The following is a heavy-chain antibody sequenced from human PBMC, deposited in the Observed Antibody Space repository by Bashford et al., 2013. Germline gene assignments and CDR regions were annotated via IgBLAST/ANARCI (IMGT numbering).Heavy chain of an antibody. CDR2: MNPNRGNT. J-gene: IGHJ6*02. V-gene: IGHV1-8*03. CDR3: ARGPSSSFYDFWSGYYPPRYGLDV. Sequence: IVWVRQAPGQGLEWMGWMNPNRGNTGYAQKFQGRVTITRNTSISTVYMEVSSLRSEDTAVYYCARGPSSSFYDFWSGYYPPRYGLDVWGLG. D-gene: IGHD3-3*01.